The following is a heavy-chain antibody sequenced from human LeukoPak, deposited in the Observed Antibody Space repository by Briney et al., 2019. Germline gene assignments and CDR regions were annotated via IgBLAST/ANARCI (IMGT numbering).Heavy chain of an antibody. V-gene: IGHV1-18*01. D-gene: IGHD2-2*02. J-gene: IGHJ4*02. Sequence: ASVKVSCKASGYTFTSYGISWVRQAPGQRLEWMGWISAYNGNTNYAQKLQGRVTMTTDTSTSTAYMELRSLRSDDTAVYYCARVGYCSSTSCYTDPSTYYFDYWGQGTLVTVSS. CDR3: ARVGYCSSTSCYTDPSTYYFDY. CDR2: ISAYNGNT. CDR1: GYTFTSYG.